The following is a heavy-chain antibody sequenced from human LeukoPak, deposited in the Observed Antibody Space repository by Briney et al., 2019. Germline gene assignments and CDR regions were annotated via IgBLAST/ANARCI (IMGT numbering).Heavy chain of an antibody. CDR2: INHSGST. V-gene: IGHV4-34*01. D-gene: IGHD3-9*01. CDR3: AREHYDILTGYHPYFDY. Sequence: SETLSLTCAVYGGSFSGYYWSWIRQPPGKGLEWIGEINHSGSTNYNPSLKSRVTISVDTSKNQFSLKLSSVTAADTAVYYCAREHYDILTGYHPYFDYWGQGTLVTVSS. CDR1: GGSFSGYY. J-gene: IGHJ4*02.